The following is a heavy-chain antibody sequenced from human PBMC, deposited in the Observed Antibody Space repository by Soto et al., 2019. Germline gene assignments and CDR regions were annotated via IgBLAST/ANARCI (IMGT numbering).Heavy chain of an antibody. J-gene: IGHJ4*02. Sequence: QVHLVESGGGVVQPGQSLRLSCAASGFTFSTYAMHWLRQAPGKGLEWVAIISYDSINKFYGDSVKGRFTISRDNSKNTLYPPMNSLRPEATAAYYCAKTGPGGRCSGICYPDYWGQGTLVTVSS. CDR2: ISYDSINK. CDR3: AKTGPGGRCSGICYPDY. D-gene: IGHD2-15*01. V-gene: IGHV3-30*18. CDR1: GFTFSTYA.